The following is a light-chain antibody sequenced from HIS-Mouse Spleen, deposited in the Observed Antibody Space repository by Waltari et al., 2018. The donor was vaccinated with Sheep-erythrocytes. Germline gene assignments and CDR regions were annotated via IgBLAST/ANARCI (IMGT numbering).Light chain of an antibody. Sequence: QSVLTQPPSASGTPGQRVTISCSGSSSNFGSHTVNWYQQLPGTAPKLLIYSNNQRPSGVPDRFSGSKSGTSASLAISGLQSEDEADYYCAAWDDSLNGPVFGGGTKLTVL. J-gene: IGLJ3*02. CDR1: SSNFGSHT. V-gene: IGLV1-44*01. CDR3: AAWDDSLNGPV. CDR2: SNN.